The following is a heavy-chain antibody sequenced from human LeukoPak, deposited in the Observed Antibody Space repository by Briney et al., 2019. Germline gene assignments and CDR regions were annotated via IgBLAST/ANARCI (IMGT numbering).Heavy chain of an antibody. CDR1: GGSISSYY. CDR3: ARDRVLEWLLYDDYYYYMDA. V-gene: IGHV4-4*07. CDR2: IYTSGST. J-gene: IGHJ6*03. Sequence: SETLSLTCTVSGGSISSYYWSWIRQPAGKGLEWIGRIYTSGSTNYNPSLKSRVTMSVDTSKNQFSLKLSSVTAADTAVYYCARDRVLEWLLYDDYYYYMDAWGKVTTVTVSS. D-gene: IGHD3-3*01.